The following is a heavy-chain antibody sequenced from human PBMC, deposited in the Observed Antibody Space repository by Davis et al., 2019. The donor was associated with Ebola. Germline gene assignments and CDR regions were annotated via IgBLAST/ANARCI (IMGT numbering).Heavy chain of an antibody. J-gene: IGHJ4*02. CDR2: IRFDGSDK. V-gene: IGHV3-30*02. CDR1: GFTFSSYS. Sequence: PGGSLRLSCAASGFTFSSYSMNWVRQAPGKGLEWVAFIRFDGSDKYYADSVKGRFTISRDNSKNTLFLQMDSLRTEDTAVYFCAKILRDSSNFDYWGRGTLVSVSS. CDR3: AKILRDSSNFDY. D-gene: IGHD2-21*02.